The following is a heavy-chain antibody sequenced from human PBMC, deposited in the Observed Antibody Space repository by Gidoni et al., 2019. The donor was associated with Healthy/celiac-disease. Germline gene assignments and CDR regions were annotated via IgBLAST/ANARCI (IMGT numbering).Heavy chain of an antibody. CDR3: ARVSAAAAGIYGMDV. Sequence: QVQLVQSGAELKKPGASVKVSCKASGYTFTGYYMHWVRQAPGQGLEWMGWINPNSGGTNYAQKFQGRVTMTRDTSISTAYMELSRLRSDDTAVYYCARVSAAAAGIYGMDVWGQGTTVTVSS. CDR1: GYTFTGYY. D-gene: IGHD6-13*01. V-gene: IGHV1-2*02. CDR2: INPNSGGT. J-gene: IGHJ6*02.